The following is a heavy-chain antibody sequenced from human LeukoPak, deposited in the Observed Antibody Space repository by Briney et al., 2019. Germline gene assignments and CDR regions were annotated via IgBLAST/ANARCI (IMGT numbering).Heavy chain of an antibody. V-gene: IGHV3-23*01. D-gene: IGHD6-13*01. Sequence: GGSLRLSCAASGFTFSNYVMTWVRQAPGKGLEWVSAISGSGGSTYYADSVKGRFTISRDNSKNTLYLQMNSLRAEDTAVYYCAKGGRGAAAADYYYYYMDVWGKGTTVTVSS. CDR3: AKGGRGAAAADYYYYYMDV. CDR2: ISGSGGST. J-gene: IGHJ6*03. CDR1: GFTFSNYV.